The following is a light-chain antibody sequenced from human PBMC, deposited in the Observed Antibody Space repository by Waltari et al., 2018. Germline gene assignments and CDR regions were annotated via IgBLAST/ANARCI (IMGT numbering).Light chain of an antibody. CDR3: CSYAGSSTFYV. Sequence: QSALTQPASVSGSPGQSITISCTGTSSDVGSYNLVSWYQKHPVKAPKLLIYEGSKRPSGVSKRFSGSKSGNTASLTISGRQAEDEADYYCCSYAGSSTFYVFGTGTKVTVL. CDR1: SSDVGSYNL. CDR2: EGS. V-gene: IGLV2-23*01. J-gene: IGLJ1*01.